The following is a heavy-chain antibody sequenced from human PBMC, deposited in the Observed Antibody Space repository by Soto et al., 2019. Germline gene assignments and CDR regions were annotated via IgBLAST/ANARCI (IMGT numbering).Heavy chain of an antibody. CDR1: GYTFTSYG. J-gene: IGHJ5*02. V-gene: IGHV1-18*04. CDR2: ISAYNGIT. D-gene: IGHD6-13*01. Sequence: GPSVKVSCKASGYTFTSYGISWVRQAPGQGLEWMGWISAYNGITNYAQKLQGRVTMTTDTSTSTAYMELRSLRSDDTAVYYCAREAGYSSSWYVPFRSDPKNWFDPWGQGTQVTVSS. CDR3: AREAGYSSSWYVPFRSDPKNWFDP.